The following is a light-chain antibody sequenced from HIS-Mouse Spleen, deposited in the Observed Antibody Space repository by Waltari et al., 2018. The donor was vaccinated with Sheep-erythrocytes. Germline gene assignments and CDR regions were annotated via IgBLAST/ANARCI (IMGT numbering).Light chain of an antibody. J-gene: IGKJ2*01. CDR3: QQYNSYSYT. V-gene: IGKV1-5*03. Sequence: DIQMTQSPSTLSASVGDRVTTPCRASQSISSWLAWYQQKPGKAPKLLIYKASSLESGVPSRFSGSGSGTEFTLTISSLQPDDFATYYCQQYNSYSYTFGQGTKLEIK. CDR2: KAS. CDR1: QSISSW.